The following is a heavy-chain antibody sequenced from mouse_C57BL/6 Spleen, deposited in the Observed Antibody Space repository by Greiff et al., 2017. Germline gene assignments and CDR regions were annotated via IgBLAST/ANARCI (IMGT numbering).Heavy chain of an antibody. J-gene: IGHJ3*01. CDR2: ISDGGSYT. CDR3: ARETMVTPFAY. CDR1: GFTFSSYA. Sequence: EVMLVESGGGLVKPGGSLKLSCAASGFTFSSYAMSWVRQTPEKRLEWVAAISDGGSYTYYPDNVKGRFTISRDNAKNNLYLQMSHLKSEDTAMYYCARETMVTPFAYWGQGTLVTVSA. D-gene: IGHD2-1*01. V-gene: IGHV5-4*01.